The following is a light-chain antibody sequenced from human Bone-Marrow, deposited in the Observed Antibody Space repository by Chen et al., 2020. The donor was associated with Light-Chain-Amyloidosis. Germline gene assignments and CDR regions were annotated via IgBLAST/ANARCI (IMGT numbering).Light chain of an antibody. J-gene: IGKJ1*01. V-gene: IGKV3-15*01. CDR1: QAIGTN. Sequence: EIVVAQSPATLSVSPGERATLSCRAGQAIGTNLAWYQQKPGQAPKLLIYAASTRVTGNPTRFSGSRSETEFTLIIASLQSEDFAVYYCQEYNDWPGTFGQGTKVEIK. CDR2: AAS. CDR3: QEYNDWPGT.